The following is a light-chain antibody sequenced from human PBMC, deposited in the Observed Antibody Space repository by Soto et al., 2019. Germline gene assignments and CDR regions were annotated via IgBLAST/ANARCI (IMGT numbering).Light chain of an antibody. J-gene: IGLJ3*02. CDR1: SSDVGGYDH. CDR3: SSYTSQDTLL. CDR2: DVT. V-gene: IGLV2-14*03. Sequence: QSALTQPASVSGSPGQSITISCTGTSSDVGGYDHVSWYQQHPGKAPKLIIYDVTVRPSGISRRFSGSKSDNTASLTVSGLQPEDEADYYCSSYTSQDTLLFGGGTKLTVL.